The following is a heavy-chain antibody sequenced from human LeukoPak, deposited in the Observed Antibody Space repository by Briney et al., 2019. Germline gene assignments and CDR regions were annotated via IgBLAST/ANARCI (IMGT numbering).Heavy chain of an antibody. D-gene: IGHD1-26*01. V-gene: IGHV1-2*02. CDR2: INPNSGAT. CDR3: ATSGSYRIIDY. CDR1: GYTFTSYS. Sequence: ASVKVSCKASGYTFTSYSMHWVRQAPGQGLEWMGWINPNSGATNYAQKFQGRVTMTRDTSISTAYMELSRLRSDDTAVYYCATSGSYRIIDYWGQGTLVTVSS. J-gene: IGHJ4*02.